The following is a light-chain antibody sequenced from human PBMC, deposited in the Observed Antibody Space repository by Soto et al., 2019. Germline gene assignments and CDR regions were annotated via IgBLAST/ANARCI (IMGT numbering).Light chain of an antibody. CDR1: SSDVGIYNL. Sequence: QSALTQPASVSGSPGQSITISCTGTSSDVGIYNLVSWYQQHPGKAPKLMIYEVSKRPSGVSNRFSGSKSGNTASLTISGLQAEDEADYFCCSYASYAGSSTVVFGGGTKVTVL. V-gene: IGLV2-23*02. CDR3: CSYASYAGSSTVV. CDR2: EVS. J-gene: IGLJ2*01.